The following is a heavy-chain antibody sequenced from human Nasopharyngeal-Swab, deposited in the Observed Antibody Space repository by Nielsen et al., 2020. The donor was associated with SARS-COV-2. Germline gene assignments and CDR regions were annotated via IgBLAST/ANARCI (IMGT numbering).Heavy chain of an antibody. CDR3: ARVPGEQWLVNYYYYMDV. Sequence: WIRQPPGKGLEWIGYIYYSGSTYYDPSLKSRVTISVDTSKNQFSLKLSSVTAADTAVYYCARVPGEQWLVNYYYYMDVWGKGTTVTVSS. V-gene: IGHV4-30-4*01. D-gene: IGHD6-19*01. J-gene: IGHJ6*03. CDR2: IYYSGST.